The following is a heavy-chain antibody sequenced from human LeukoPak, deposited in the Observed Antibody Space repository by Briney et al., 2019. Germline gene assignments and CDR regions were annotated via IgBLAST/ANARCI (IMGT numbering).Heavy chain of an antibody. CDR1: GFTFSSNA. CDR3: TRVLYSGYDYPSDY. V-gene: IGHV3-20*04. J-gene: IGHJ4*02. Sequence: GGSLRLSCAVSGFTFSSNAMSWVRQAPGKGLEWVSGINWNGDNTGYVDSVKGRFTVSRDNDENSLYLQMNSLRAEDTAFYYCTRVLYSGYDYPSDYWGQGTLVTVSS. CDR2: INWNGDNT. D-gene: IGHD5-12*01.